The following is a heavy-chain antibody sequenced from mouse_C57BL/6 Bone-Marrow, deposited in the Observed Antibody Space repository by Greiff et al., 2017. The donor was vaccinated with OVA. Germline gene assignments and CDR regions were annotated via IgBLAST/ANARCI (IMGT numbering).Heavy chain of an antibody. CDR1: GYSITSGYY. V-gene: IGHV3-6*01. D-gene: IGHD1-1*01. CDR3: ARRGSSGRYYFDY. J-gene: IGHJ2*01. CDR2: ISYDGSN. Sequence: EVQLQESGPGLLKPSQSLSLTCSVTGYSITSGYYWNWIRQFPGNKLEWMGYISYDGSNNYNPSLKNRISITRDTSKNQFFLKLNSVTTEDTATYYCARRGSSGRYYFDYWGQGTTLTVSS.